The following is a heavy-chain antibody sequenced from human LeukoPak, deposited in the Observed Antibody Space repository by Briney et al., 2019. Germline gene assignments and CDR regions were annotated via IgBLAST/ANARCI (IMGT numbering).Heavy chain of an antibody. D-gene: IGHD2-15*01. J-gene: IGHJ4*02. Sequence: PGGSLRLSCAASGFTFSGYWMNWVRQAPGKGLEWVAILKQDGSEILYVDSVKGRFTISRDNAKNSLYLQMNSLRAEDTAVYYCAGGAGWSIDYWGQGTLVTISS. CDR1: GFTFSGYW. CDR3: AGGAGWSIDY. V-gene: IGHV3-7*01. CDR2: LKQDGSEI.